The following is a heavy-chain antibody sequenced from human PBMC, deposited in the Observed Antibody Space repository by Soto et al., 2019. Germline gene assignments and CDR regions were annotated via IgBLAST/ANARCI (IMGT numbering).Heavy chain of an antibody. J-gene: IGHJ6*02. CDR2: INHSGST. CDR1: GGSFSGYY. CDR3: APGGGYYGMDV. Sequence: SETLSLTCAFYGGSFSGYYWSWIRQPPGKGLEWIGEINHSGSTNYNPSLKSRVTISVDTSKNQFSLKLSSVTAADTAVYYCAPGGGYYGMDVWGQGTTVTVSS. D-gene: IGHD2-15*01. V-gene: IGHV4-34*01.